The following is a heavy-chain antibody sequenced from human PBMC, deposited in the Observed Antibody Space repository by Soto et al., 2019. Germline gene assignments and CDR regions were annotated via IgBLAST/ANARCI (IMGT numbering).Heavy chain of an antibody. CDR3: ARGDKYCSGGSCFDMDV. D-gene: IGHD2-15*01. V-gene: IGHV3-43*01. CDR1: GFTFDDYT. J-gene: IGHJ6*03. Sequence: GGSLRLSCAASGFTFDDYTMHWVRQAPGKGLEWVSLISWDGGSTYYADSVKGRFTISRDNAKNSLYLQMNSLRAEDTAVCYCARGDKYCSGGSCFDMDVWGKGTTVTVSS. CDR2: ISWDGGST.